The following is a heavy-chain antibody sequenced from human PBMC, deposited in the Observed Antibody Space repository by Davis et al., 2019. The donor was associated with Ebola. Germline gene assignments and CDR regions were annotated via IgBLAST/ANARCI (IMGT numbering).Heavy chain of an antibody. CDR3: ATDATAAGYFAY. J-gene: IGHJ4*02. D-gene: IGHD6-13*01. CDR2: IKTKRNDGTA. Sequence: GESLKISCAGSGFTFSNAYMSWVRQAPGKGLEWVGRIKTKRNDGTAEYAAPVKGRFTISRDDSINTLFLQMDSLKTEDTAVYSCATDATAAGYFAYWGQGSLVTVSS. CDR1: GFTFSNAY. V-gene: IGHV3-15*01.